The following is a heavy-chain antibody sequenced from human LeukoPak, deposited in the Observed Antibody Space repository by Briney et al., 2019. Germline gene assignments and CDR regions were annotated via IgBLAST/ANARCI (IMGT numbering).Heavy chain of an antibody. CDR3: ANREYHLPALY. J-gene: IGHJ4*02. D-gene: IGHD2-2*01. Sequence: SGRSLRLSCAASGFTFSTYGMHWVRQAPGKGLEWVAVISYDGSNKYYADSVKGRFTISRDNSKNTLYLQMNSLRAEDTAVYYCANREYHLPALYWGQGTLVTVSS. CDR2: ISYDGSNK. V-gene: IGHV3-30*18. CDR1: GFTFSTYG.